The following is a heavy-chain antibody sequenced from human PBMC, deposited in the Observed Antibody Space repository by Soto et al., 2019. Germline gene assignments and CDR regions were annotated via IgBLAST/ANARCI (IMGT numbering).Heavy chain of an antibody. J-gene: IGHJ4*02. CDR1: GGSISSYY. D-gene: IGHD3-22*01. CDR2: IYYSGST. Sequence: SGTLSLTCTVSGGSISSYYWSWIRQPPGKRLEWIGYIYYSGSTNYNPSLKSRVTISVDTSKNQFSLKLSSVTAEDTAVYYCAIRASYYDSSGNFDYWGQGTLVTVSS. CDR3: AIRASYYDSSGNFDY. V-gene: IGHV4-59*12.